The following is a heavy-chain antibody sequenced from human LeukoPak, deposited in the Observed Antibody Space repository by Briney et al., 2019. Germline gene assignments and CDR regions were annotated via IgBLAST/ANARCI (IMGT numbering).Heavy chain of an antibody. CDR1: GFTVSSNY. CDR2: IYSGGST. V-gene: IGHV3-53*05. D-gene: IGHD4-17*01. CDR3: ARDLREYGDYGGY. Sequence: GGSLRLSCAASGFTVSSNYMSWVRQAPGKGLEWVSVIYSGGSTYYADSVKGRFTISRDNSKNTLYLQMNSLRAEDTAVYYCARDLREYGDYGGYWGQGTLVTASS. J-gene: IGHJ4*02.